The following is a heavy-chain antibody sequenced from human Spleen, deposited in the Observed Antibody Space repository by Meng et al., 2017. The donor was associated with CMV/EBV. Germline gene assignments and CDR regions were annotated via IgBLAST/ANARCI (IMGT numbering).Heavy chain of an antibody. CDR3: ASITK. J-gene: IGHJ4*02. V-gene: IGHV1-18*04. CDR1: GYTFTGYY. D-gene: IGHD2-8*01. Sequence: ASVKVSCKASGYTFTGYYMHWVRQAPGQGLEWMGWISRNTGNTYYAQKFQGRVTITADTSTNTAYMELRGLRSDDAAVYYCASITKWGQGTLVTVSS. CDR2: ISRNTGNT.